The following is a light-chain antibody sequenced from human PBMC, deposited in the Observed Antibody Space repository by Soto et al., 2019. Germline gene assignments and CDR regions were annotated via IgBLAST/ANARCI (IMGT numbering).Light chain of an antibody. J-gene: IGLJ1*01. CDR2: EVS. CDR1: SSDVGGYNY. CDR3: SSYAGSNNSYV. Sequence: QSALTQPPSASGSPGQSVTISCTGTSSDVGGYNYVSWYQQHPGKAPKFMIYEVSKRPSGVPDRFSGSKSGSTASLTVSGLQAEDEADYYCSSYAGSNNSYVFGTGTKLTVL. V-gene: IGLV2-8*01.